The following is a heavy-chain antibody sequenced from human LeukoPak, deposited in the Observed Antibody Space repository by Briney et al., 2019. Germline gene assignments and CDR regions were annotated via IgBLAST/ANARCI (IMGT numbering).Heavy chain of an antibody. CDR2: ISPSGGST. CDR1: GFAFSNYA. V-gene: IGHV3-23*01. Sequence: GGSLRLSCAAFGFAFSNYAMSWVRQAPGKGLEWVSTISPSGGSTHYEDSVKGRFTISRDTSKNTLYLQMNSLRAEDTAVFYCAKGKYYYDSSGYYLFDYWGQGTLVTVSS. D-gene: IGHD3-22*01. CDR3: AKGKYYYDSSGYYLFDY. J-gene: IGHJ4*02.